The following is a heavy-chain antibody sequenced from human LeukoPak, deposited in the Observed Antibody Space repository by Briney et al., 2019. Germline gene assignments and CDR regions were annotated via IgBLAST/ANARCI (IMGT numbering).Heavy chain of an antibody. J-gene: IGHJ6*04. CDR1: GFTFNSYA. V-gene: IGHV3-23*01. CDR2: ISGSGGNT. CDR3: AKSDDILTGYPYGMDV. D-gene: IGHD3-9*01. Sequence: GGSLRLSRAASGFTFNSYAMSWVRQAPGKGLEWVSAISGSGGNTYYEDSVKGRFTISRDNSKNTLYLQMNSLRAEDTAVYYCAKSDDILTGYPYGMDVWGKGTTVTVSS.